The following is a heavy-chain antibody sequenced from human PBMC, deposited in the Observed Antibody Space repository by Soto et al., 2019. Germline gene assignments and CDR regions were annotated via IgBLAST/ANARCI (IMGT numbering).Heavy chain of an antibody. CDR1: GYTFTSYA. CDR2: INAGNGNT. V-gene: IGHV1-3*01. CDR3: ALSLVTTIKYYCYYGMDV. D-gene: IGHD3-9*01. J-gene: IGHJ6*02. Sequence: ASVKVSCKASGYTFTSYAMHWVRKAPGQRLVWVGWINAGNGNTKYSQKFQGRVTITRDTSASTAYMELSSLRSEDTAVYYCALSLVTTIKYYCYYGMDVWGQGTTVTVSS.